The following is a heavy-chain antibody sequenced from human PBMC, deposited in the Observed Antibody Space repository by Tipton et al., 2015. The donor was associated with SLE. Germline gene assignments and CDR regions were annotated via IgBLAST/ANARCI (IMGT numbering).Heavy chain of an antibody. CDR2: ISSSSSYI. CDR1: GFTFSSYS. V-gene: IGHV3-21*04. D-gene: IGHD3-10*01. Sequence: SLRLSCAASGFTFSSYSMNWVRQAPGKGLEWVSSISSSSSYIYYADSVKGRFTISRDNAKNSLYLQMNSLRAEDTALYYCAREGTASGVDYWGQGTLVTVSS. J-gene: IGHJ4*02. CDR3: AREGTASGVDY.